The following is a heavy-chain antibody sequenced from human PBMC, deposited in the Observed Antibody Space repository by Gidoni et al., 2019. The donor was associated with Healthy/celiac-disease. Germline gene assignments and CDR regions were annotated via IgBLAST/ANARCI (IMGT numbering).Heavy chain of an antibody. CDR3: ARGGPRCSGGSCYSEFHWFDP. D-gene: IGHD2-15*01. CDR2: ISAYNGNT. V-gene: IGHV1-18*04. CDR1: GYTFTSYG. J-gene: IGHJ5*02. Sequence: QVQLVQSGAEVKKPGASVKVSCKASGYTFTSYGISWVRQLPGQGLEWMGWISAYNGNTNYAQKLQGRVTMTTDTSTSTAYMELRSLRSDDTAVYYCARGGPRCSGGSCYSEFHWFDPWGQGTLVTVSS.